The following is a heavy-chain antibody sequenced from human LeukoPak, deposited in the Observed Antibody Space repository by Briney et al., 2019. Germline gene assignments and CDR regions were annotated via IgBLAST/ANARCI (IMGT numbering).Heavy chain of an antibody. V-gene: IGHV4-38-2*01. D-gene: IGHD6-19*01. Sequence: SETLSLTCAVYGESLSGFYWTWLRQPPGKGLEWIGSIYHSGSTYYNPSLKSRVTISVDTSKNQFSLKLSSVTAADTAVYYCARQPYSSGWDYWGQGTLVTVSS. CDR3: ARQPYSSGWDY. CDR1: GESLSGFY. CDR2: IYHSGST. J-gene: IGHJ4*02.